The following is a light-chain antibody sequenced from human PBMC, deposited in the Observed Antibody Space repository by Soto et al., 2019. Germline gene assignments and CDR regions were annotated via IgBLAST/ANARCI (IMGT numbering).Light chain of an antibody. J-gene: IGKJ1*01. CDR2: GAS. V-gene: IGKV3-20*01. CDR3: HQYGSSRRT. CDR1: QSVCSSY. Sequence: EIVLTQSPGTLSLSPGESATLSCRASQSVCSSYLAWYQQKPGQAPRLLIYGASSRATGIPDRFSGSGSGTDFALTISRLEPEDFAVYYCHQYGSSRRTFGQGTKVEIK.